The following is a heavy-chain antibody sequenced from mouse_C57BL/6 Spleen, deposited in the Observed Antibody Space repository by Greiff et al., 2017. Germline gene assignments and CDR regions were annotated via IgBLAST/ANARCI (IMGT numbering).Heavy chain of an antibody. V-gene: IGHV1-26*01. CDR1: GYTFTDYY. J-gene: IGHJ4*01. CDR3: ARLLYYAMDY. D-gene: IGHD2-1*01. Sequence: EVQLQQSGPELVKPGASVKISCKASGYTFTDYYMNWVKQSHGKSLEWIGDINPNNGGTSYNQKFKGKATFTVDKSSSTAYMELRSLTSEDSAVYYCARLLYYAMDYWGQGTSVTVSS. CDR2: INPNNGGT.